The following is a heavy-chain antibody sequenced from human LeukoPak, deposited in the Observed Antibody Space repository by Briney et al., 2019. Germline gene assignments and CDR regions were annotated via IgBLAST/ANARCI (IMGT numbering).Heavy chain of an antibody. CDR1: GGSISSSSYY. CDR2: IYNSGST. Sequence: PSETLSLTCTVSGGSISSSSYYWGWIRQPPGRGLEWIGSIYNSGSTYYSPSLKSRVTISVDTSKNQFSLKLSSVTAADTAVYYCARDSLMVYDNWFDPWGQGTLVTVSS. D-gene: IGHD2-8*01. J-gene: IGHJ5*02. CDR3: ARDSLMVYDNWFDP. V-gene: IGHV4-39*07.